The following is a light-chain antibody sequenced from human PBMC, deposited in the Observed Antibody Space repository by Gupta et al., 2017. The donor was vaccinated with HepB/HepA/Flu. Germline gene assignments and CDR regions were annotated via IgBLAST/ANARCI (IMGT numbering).Light chain of an antibody. CDR1: QNIEKF. J-gene: IGKJ2*01. CDR2: NVA. Sequence: DIQMTQSPSSLSGSAGETVSITCRTTQNIEKFLNWFQQKPGGAPRLLIYNVASLRPGVPSRFSGSGSKTEFTLTIKKLQPEETATYYCQHTDMMPITFGQGTKLDI. V-gene: IGKV1-39*01. CDR3: QHTDMMPIT.